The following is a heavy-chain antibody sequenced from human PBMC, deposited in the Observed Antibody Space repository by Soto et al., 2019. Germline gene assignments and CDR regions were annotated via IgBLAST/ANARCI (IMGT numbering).Heavy chain of an antibody. D-gene: IGHD2-2*01. CDR2: IIPIFGTA. Sequence: QVQLVQSGAEVKKPGSSVKVSCKASGGTFSSYAISWVRQAPGQGLEWMGGIIPIFGTANYAQKFQGRATITADESTSTAYMELSSLRSEDTAVYYCARVGPLIVVVPAASSPNPYGMDVWGQGTTVTVSS. CDR1: GGTFSSYA. V-gene: IGHV1-69*01. J-gene: IGHJ6*02. CDR3: ARVGPLIVVVPAASSPNPYGMDV.